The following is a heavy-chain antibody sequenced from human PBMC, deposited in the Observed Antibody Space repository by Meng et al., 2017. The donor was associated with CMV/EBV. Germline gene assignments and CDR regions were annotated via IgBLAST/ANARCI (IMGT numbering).Heavy chain of an antibody. CDR2: ISAYNGNT. V-gene: IGHV1-18*01. D-gene: IGHD2-15*01. J-gene: IGHJ4*02. Sequence: QVQVVKSGAGVKKPGASVTVSCKASGYTFTSYGISWVRQAPGQGLEWMGWISAYNGNTNYAQKLQGRVTMTTDTSTSTAYMELRSLGSDDTAVYYCARDPAWSVITPRRGFDYWGQGTLVTVSS. CDR1: GYTFTSYG. CDR3: ARDPAWSVITPRRGFDY.